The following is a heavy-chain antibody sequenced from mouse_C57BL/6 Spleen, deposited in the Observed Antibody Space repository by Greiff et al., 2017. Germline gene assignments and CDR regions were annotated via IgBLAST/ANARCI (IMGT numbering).Heavy chain of an antibody. D-gene: IGHD2-1*01. J-gene: IGHJ2*01. V-gene: IGHV1-59*01. CDR1: GYTFTSYW. CDR2: IDPSDSYT. CDR3: ARGDYYGNYFDY. Sequence: QVQLQQPGAELVRPGTSVKLSCKASGYTFTSYWMHWVKQRPGQGLEWIGVIDPSDSYTNYNQKFKGKATLTVDTSSSTAYMQLSSLTSEDSAVYYCARGDYYGNYFDYWGQGTTLTVSS.